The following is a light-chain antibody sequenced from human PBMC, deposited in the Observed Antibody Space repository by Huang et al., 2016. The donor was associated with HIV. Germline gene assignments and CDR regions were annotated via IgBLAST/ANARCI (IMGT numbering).Light chain of an antibody. CDR2: DAS. CDR3: QQYNNWPRT. V-gene: IGKV3-15*01. J-gene: IGKJ2*01. CDR1: QSVSSN. Sequence: VMAQSPATLSVSPGERATLSCRATQSVSSNLAWYQQKPGQAPRLLIYDASTRATASPARFSGSGSGTDFTLTISSLQSEDFAVYYCQQYNNWPRTFGQGTKVEIK.